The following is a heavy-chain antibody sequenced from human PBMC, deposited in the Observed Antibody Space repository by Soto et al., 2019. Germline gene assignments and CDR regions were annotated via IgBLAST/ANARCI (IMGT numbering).Heavy chain of an antibody. CDR3: AKEVESSSKPGYYYYYYGMDV. J-gene: IGHJ6*02. CDR2: ISGSGGST. CDR1: GFTFSSYA. D-gene: IGHD6-6*01. V-gene: IGHV3-23*01. Sequence: LRLSCAASGFTFSSYAMSWVRQAPGKGLEWVSAISGSGGSTYYADSVKGRFTISRDNSKNTLYLQMNSLRAEDTAVYYCAKEVESSSKPGYYYYYYGMDVWGQGTTVTVSS.